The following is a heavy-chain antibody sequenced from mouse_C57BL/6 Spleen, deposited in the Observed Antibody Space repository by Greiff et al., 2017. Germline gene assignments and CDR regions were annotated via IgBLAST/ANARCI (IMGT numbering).Heavy chain of an antibody. CDR1: GYTFTSYW. D-gene: IGHD1-1*01. CDR3: AREVDYYGSSYAMDY. Sequence: QVQLQQPGAELVKPGASVKMSCKASGYTFTSYWITWVKQRPGQGLEWIGDIYPGSGSTKYNEKFKSKATLTVDTSSSTAYMQLSSLTSEDSAFYYSAREVDYYGSSYAMDYWGQGTSVTVSS. CDR2: IYPGSGST. J-gene: IGHJ4*01. V-gene: IGHV1-55*01.